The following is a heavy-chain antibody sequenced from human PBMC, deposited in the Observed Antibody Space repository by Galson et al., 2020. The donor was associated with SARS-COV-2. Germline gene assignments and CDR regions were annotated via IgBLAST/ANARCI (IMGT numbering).Heavy chain of an antibody. Sequence: GGSLRLSCAASGFTFSSYWMSWVRQAPGKGLEWVANIKQDGSEKYYVDSVRGRFTISRDNAKNSLYLQMNSLRAEDTAVYYCARVEDYYDSSGLDYWGQGTRVTVSS. CDR3: ARVEDYYDSSGLDY. CDR2: IKQDGSEK. V-gene: IGHV3-7*01. D-gene: IGHD3-22*01. J-gene: IGHJ4*02. CDR1: GFTFSSYW.